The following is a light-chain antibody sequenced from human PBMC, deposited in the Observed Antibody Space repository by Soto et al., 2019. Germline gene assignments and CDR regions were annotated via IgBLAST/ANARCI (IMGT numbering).Light chain of an antibody. CDR3: CSYAGSSTV. J-gene: IGLJ7*01. V-gene: IGLV2-23*02. Sequence: QSALTQPASVSGSPGQSITISCTGTSSDVGSYNLVSWYQQQPGKAPKLMIYEVSKRPSGVSNRFSGSKSDNTASLTISGLQAEDEADYYCCSYAGSSTVFGGGTQLTVL. CDR2: EVS. CDR1: SSDVGSYNL.